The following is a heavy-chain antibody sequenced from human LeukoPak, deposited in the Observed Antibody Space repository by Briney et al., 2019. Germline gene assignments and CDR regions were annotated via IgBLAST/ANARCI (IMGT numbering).Heavy chain of an antibody. D-gene: IGHD2-15*01. CDR1: GGSISSSSYY. CDR3: ARDVRIDAFDI. J-gene: IGHJ3*02. CDR2: IYYSGST. V-gene: IGHV4-39*07. Sequence: SETLSLTCTVSGGSISSSSYYWGWIRQPPGKGLEWIGTIYYSGSTYYNPSLKSRVTISVDTSKNQFSLKLSSVTAADTAVYYCARDVRIDAFDIWGQGTMVTVSS.